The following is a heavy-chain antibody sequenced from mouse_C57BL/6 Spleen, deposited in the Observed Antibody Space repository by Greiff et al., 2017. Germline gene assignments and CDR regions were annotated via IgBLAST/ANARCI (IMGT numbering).Heavy chain of an antibody. CDR3: ARLGSSFYWYFDV. J-gene: IGHJ1*03. V-gene: IGHV5-17*01. CDR2: ISSGSSTI. CDR1: GFTFSDYG. D-gene: IGHD1-1*01. Sequence: EVKLMESGGGLVKPGGSLKLSCAASGFTFSDYGMHWVRQAPEKGLEWVAYISSGSSTIYYADTVKGRFTISRDNAKNTLFLQMTSLRSEDTAMYYCARLGSSFYWYFDVWGTGTTVTVSS.